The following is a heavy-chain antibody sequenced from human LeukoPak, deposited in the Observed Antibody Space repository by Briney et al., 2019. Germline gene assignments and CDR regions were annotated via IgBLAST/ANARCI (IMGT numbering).Heavy chain of an antibody. CDR3: ARDPYYDSSGYYSDY. CDR1: GGSISSGSYY. V-gene: IGHV4-61*02. Sequence: SETLSLTCTVSGGSISSGSYYWSWIRQPAWRGLEWIGRIYTSGSTNYNPFLKSRVTISVDTSKNQFSLKLSSVTAADTAVYYCARDPYYDSSGYYSDYWGQGTLVTVSS. D-gene: IGHD3-22*01. CDR2: IYTSGST. J-gene: IGHJ4*02.